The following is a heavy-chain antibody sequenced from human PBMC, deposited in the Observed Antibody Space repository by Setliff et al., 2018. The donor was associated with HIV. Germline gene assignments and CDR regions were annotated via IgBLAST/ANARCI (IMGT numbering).Heavy chain of an antibody. CDR2: MNPNTGVS. Sequence: GASVKVSCKASGHTFTNVDIHWLRRATGQGLEWMGWMNPNTGVSGYALKFQARVTMTRDTSISTAYMEPSCLTSEDTAVYYCARGKGVGGVVITGGLDVWGKGTTVTVSS. V-gene: IGHV1-8*01. CDR1: GHTFTNVD. J-gene: IGHJ6*04. D-gene: IGHD3-10*01. CDR3: ARGKGVGGVVITGGLDV.